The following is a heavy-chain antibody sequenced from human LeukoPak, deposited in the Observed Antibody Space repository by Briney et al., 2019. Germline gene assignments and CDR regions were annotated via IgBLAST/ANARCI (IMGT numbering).Heavy chain of an antibody. V-gene: IGHV1-69*13. Sequence: SVKVSCKASGGTFSSYAISWVRQAPGQGLEWMGGIVPIFGTANYAQKLQGRVTITADESTSTAYMELSSLRSEDTAVYYCARDRGDYDHLTPDYWGQGTLVTVSS. CDR1: GGTFSSYA. CDR2: IVPIFGTA. J-gene: IGHJ4*02. D-gene: IGHD4-17*01. CDR3: ARDRGDYDHLTPDY.